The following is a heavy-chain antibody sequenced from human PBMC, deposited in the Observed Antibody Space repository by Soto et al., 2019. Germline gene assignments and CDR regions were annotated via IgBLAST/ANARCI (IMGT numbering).Heavy chain of an antibody. Sequence: PSETLSLTCAVYGGSFIGYYWSWIRQPPGKGLEWIGEINHSGSTNYNPSLKSRVTISVDTSKNQFSLKLSSVTAADTAVYYCARGLGSSSWFHTRARWFDPWGQGTLVTVSS. D-gene: IGHD6-13*01. CDR2: INHSGST. CDR1: GGSFIGYY. J-gene: IGHJ5*02. V-gene: IGHV4-34*01. CDR3: ARGLGSSSWFHTRARWFDP.